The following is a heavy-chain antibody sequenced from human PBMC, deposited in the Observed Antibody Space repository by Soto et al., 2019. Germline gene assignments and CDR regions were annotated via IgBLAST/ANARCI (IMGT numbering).Heavy chain of an antibody. CDR2: IRSKANSYAT. CDR3: TRRGAVAEFDF. CDR1: GFTFSGSA. Sequence: EVQLVESGGGLVQPGGSLKLSCAASGFTFSGSAMHWVRQASGKGLEWVGRIRSKANSYATAYAASVKGRFTISRDDSKNTAYLQMNSLKTEDTAVYYWTRRGAVAEFDFWGQGTLVTVAS. V-gene: IGHV3-73*01. J-gene: IGHJ4*02. D-gene: IGHD6-19*01.